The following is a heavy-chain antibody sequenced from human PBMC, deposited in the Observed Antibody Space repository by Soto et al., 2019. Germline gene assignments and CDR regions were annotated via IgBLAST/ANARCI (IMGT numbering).Heavy chain of an antibody. CDR2: VHHSGTT. Sequence: QVQLQESGPGLVKPSGTLSLTCGVSGGSINTDYWWSWVRQAPGKALEWIGEVHHSGTTNYIQSLKTRITMSVDKSGNQVPLDLTSVAAADTAVYFCARGFSYRWVYWGQGILVTVSS. V-gene: IGHV4-4*02. D-gene: IGHD3-16*02. CDR3: ARGFSYRWVY. CDR1: GGSINTDYW. J-gene: IGHJ4*02.